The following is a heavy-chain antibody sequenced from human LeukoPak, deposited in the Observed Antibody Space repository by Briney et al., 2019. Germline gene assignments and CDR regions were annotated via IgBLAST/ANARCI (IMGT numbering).Heavy chain of an antibody. V-gene: IGHV1-69*06. CDR2: IIPIFNTP. J-gene: IGHJ3*02. CDR1: GGTFSSYT. Sequence: GASVKVSCKASGGTFSSYTINWVRQAPGQGLEWMGGIIPIFNTPNYAQKFQGRVTITADKSTSITYMELSSLRSEDTAVYYCARDTYYYDSSGYQSAFDIWGQGTMVTVSS. CDR3: ARDTYYYDSSGYQSAFDI. D-gene: IGHD3-22*01.